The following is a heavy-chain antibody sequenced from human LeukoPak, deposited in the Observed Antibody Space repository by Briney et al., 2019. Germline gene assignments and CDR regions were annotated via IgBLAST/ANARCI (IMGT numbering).Heavy chain of an antibody. CDR3: ARAGNYYGGSGYSPFDY. CDR2: ISAHNGNE. Sequence: ASVKVSYKASGYTFTSHGISWGRDAPAQGLEWMGWISAHNGNENYAQKLPGRVTMTTDTSTSTACMELRSLRSEDTAVYYCARAGNYYGGSGYSPFDYWGQGTLVTVSS. CDR1: GYTFTSHG. J-gene: IGHJ4*02. D-gene: IGHD3-22*01. V-gene: IGHV1-18*01.